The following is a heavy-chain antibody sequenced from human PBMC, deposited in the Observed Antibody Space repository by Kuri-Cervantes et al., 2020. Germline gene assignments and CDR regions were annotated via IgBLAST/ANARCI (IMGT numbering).Heavy chain of an antibody. V-gene: IGHV1-18*01. CDR2: ISAYTGDT. CDR3: ARERHTTTMFIDY. CDR1: GYTFVDYG. D-gene: IGHD3-10*02. J-gene: IGHJ4*02. Sequence: ASVKVSCKASGYTFVDYGISWVRQAPGQGLEWMGWISAYTGDTHFGRNFQGRVTLTRDTSTATAYLELRSLRSDDTAVYYCARERHTTTMFIDYWGQGTLVTVSS.